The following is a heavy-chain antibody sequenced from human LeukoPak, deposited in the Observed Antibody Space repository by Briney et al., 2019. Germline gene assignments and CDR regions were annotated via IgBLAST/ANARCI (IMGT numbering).Heavy chain of an antibody. V-gene: IGHV3-7*01. D-gene: IGHD4-17*01. J-gene: IGHJ3*02. CDR3: ARDTMTTVTTYAFDI. CDR1: GFTFSSYW. Sequence: GGSLRLSCAASGFTFSSYWMSWVRQAPGKGPEWVANIKQDGSEKYYVDSVKGRFTISRDNAKNSLYLQMNSLRAEDTAVYYCARDTMTTVTTYAFDIWGQGTMVTVSS. CDR2: IKQDGSEK.